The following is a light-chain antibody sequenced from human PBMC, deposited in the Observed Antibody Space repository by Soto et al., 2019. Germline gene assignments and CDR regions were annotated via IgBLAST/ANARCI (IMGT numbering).Light chain of an antibody. CDR3: QQYNNYPRT. Sequence: DIQMTQSPSTLSASVGDRITITCRASQSISRGLAWYQQRPGKAPNLLIYDASTLESGVPSRFSGSGSGTEFTLTISSLQPDDFATYYCQQYNNYPRTFGQGTKVDI. CDR1: QSISRG. CDR2: DAS. V-gene: IGKV1-5*01. J-gene: IGKJ1*01.